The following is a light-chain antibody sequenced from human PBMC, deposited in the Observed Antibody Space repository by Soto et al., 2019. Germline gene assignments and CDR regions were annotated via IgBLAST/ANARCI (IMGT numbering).Light chain of an antibody. Sequence: EIVMTQSPLSLPVTPGEPASISCRSSQSLLRNSRNNHLDWYVQKPGQSPQLLIYLGSSRASGVPDRFSGSGSGKDFTLKISRVEAEDVGIYYCMQAVDTPWTFGQGTKVEI. V-gene: IGKV2-28*01. CDR2: LGS. J-gene: IGKJ1*01. CDR3: MQAVDTPWT. CDR1: QSLLRNSRNNH.